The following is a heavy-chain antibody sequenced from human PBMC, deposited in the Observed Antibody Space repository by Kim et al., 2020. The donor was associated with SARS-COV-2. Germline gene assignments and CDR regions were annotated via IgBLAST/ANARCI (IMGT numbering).Heavy chain of an antibody. V-gene: IGHV3-30-3*01. CDR1: GLSFDDSA. CDR2: ISYDGRNK. J-gene: IGHJ6*02. D-gene: IGHD3-10*01. Sequence: GGSLRLSCAASGLSFDDSAMNWVRQPPGKGLEWVAVISYDGRNKDYADSVKGRFTISRDNSKRTLYLQMNSLRVEDTAVYYCARGNYYGSVSLSDYYNGMDVWGQGTTVTVSS. CDR3: ARGNYYGSVSLSDYYNGMDV.